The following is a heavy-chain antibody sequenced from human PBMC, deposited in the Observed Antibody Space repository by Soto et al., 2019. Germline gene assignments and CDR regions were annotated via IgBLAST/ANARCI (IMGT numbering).Heavy chain of an antibody. Sequence: QLQVQESGPGLVKPSETPALTCTVSGGSISSSAYFWGWLRQPPGKGLEWIGNIYYTGRTSYNPSLKCRITIAIDTSKCRFSLKLSSVTAADTSGYFCASIYSGYDDAGAFDIWGQGTMVTVSS. CDR2: IYYTGRT. CDR1: GGSISSSAYF. D-gene: IGHD5-12*01. J-gene: IGHJ3*02. CDR3: ASIYSGYDDAGAFDI. V-gene: IGHV4-39*01.